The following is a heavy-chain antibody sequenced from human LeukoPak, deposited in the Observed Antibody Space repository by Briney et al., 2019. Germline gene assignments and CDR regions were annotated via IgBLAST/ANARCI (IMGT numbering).Heavy chain of an antibody. CDR1: GFTFSSYA. CDR3: AKDSSSWFGTPTWYFQH. J-gene: IGHJ1*01. D-gene: IGHD6-13*01. CDR2: ISGSGGCT. V-gene: IGHV3-23*01. Sequence: PGGSLRLSCAASGFTFSSYAMSWVRQAPGKGLEWVSVISGSGGCTYYADSVKGRFTISRDNSKNTLYLQMNSLRAEDTAVYYCAKDSSSWFGTPTWYFQHWGQGTLVTVSS.